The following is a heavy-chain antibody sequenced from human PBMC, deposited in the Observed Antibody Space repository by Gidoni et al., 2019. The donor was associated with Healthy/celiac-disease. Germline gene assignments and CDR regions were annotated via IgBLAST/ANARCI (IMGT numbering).Heavy chain of an antibody. D-gene: IGHD6-13*01. V-gene: IGHV4-39*07. CDR2: IYYRGDT. CDR1: GGSISSSDYY. Sequence: QLQLQESGPGLVMPSETLSITCTVSGGSISSSDYYWGWVRQPPGKGLEWIGTIYYRGDTYYNPSLKSRVTISVDMSRNQFSLWLTSVTAADTAMYYCARDVRYSSSWSHFDYWGQGILVTVSS. J-gene: IGHJ4*02. CDR3: ARDVRYSSSWSHFDY.